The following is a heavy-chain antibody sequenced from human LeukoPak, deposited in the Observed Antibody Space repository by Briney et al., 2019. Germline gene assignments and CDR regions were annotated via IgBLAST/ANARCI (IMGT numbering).Heavy chain of an antibody. CDR2: INQGGSEE. V-gene: IGHV3-7*01. CDR3: ARVDYGDYVAAIDI. J-gene: IGHJ3*02. D-gene: IGHD4-17*01. Sequence: PGGSLRLSCVASGFTFTSYWMNWVRQVPGKGLEWAANINQGGSEEYYVDSVRGRFTVSRDNAKNSVFLQMNSLRAEDTAVYHCARVDYGDYVAAIDIWGQGTMVTVFS. CDR1: GFTFTSYW.